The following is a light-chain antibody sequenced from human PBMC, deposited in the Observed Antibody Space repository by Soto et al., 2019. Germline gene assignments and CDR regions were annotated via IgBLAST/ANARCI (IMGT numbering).Light chain of an antibody. J-gene: IGLJ1*01. Sequence: QSVLTQPASVSGSHGQSITISCTGTSSDDGGFNSVSWYQLRPGTAPKLILYDVVDRPSGVSYRFSGSKSGNTASLTISGLQAADEADYFCSSYTSTMTNVFGSGTKVTVL. CDR1: SSDDGGFNS. V-gene: IGLV2-14*03. CDR3: SSYTSTMTNV. CDR2: DVV.